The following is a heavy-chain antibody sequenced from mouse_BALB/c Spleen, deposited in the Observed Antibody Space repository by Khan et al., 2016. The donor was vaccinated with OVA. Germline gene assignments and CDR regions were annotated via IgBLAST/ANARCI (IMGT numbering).Heavy chain of an antibody. CDR2: ISSAATYT. CDR3: ANGNYGWFAY. V-gene: IGHV5-9-1*01. Sequence: EVELVEPGGVLVEPGGSLKLSCAASGFTFSSFVMSWVRQTPEKRLEWVATISSAATYTYYPDSVKGRLTISRDNAKNHLYLQMNSLRSDDTAIYYCANGNYGWFAYWGQGTRVTIST. D-gene: IGHD2-1*01. J-gene: IGHJ3*01. CDR1: GFTFSSFV.